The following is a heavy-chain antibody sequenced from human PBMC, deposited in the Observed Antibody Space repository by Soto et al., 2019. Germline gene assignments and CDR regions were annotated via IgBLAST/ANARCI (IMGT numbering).Heavy chain of an antibody. CDR1: GFSFSTYN. CDR2: IDASSTHI. J-gene: IGHJ5*02. Sequence: EVQLVESGGGLVKPGGSLRLSCAASGFSFSTYNMNRVRQAPGKGLEWVSSIDASSTHIYYADSVKGRFTISRDNGKSSLYLQMDSLRAEDTALYYCVRQQYDFLVDPWGQGTLVTVSS. V-gene: IGHV3-21*01. CDR3: VRQQYDFLVDP. D-gene: IGHD3-16*01.